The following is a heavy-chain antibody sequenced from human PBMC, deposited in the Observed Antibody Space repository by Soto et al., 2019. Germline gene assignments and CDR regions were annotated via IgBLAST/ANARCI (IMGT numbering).Heavy chain of an antibody. J-gene: IGHJ4*02. CDR3: ARTMIVIGYFDS. Sequence: TSETLSLTCTVSGGSISSGGYYWSWIRQHPGKGLEWIGYIYYSGSTYYNPSLKSRATISVDTSKNQFSLKLSSVTAADTAVYYCARTMIVIGYFDSWGQGILVTVSS. V-gene: IGHV4-31*03. D-gene: IGHD3-22*01. CDR2: IYYSGST. CDR1: GGSISSGGYY.